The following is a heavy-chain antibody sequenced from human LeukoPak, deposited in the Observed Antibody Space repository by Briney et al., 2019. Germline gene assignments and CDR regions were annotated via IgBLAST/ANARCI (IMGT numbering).Heavy chain of an antibody. CDR1: GFTFSSYA. Sequence: GGSLRLSCAVSGFTFSSYAMHWVRQAPGKGLEWMAIIWYDGSYKYYADSVKGRFTISRDNSKNTLYLQVNSLTAEDTAVYYCARGNSDAFDIWGHGTMVTVSS. D-gene: IGHD4-23*01. V-gene: IGHV3-33*08. J-gene: IGHJ3*02. CDR2: IWYDGSYK. CDR3: ARGNSDAFDI.